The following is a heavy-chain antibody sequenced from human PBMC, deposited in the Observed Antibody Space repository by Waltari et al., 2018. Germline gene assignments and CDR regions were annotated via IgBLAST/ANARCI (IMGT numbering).Heavy chain of an antibody. CDR1: GYTFTSYG. V-gene: IGHV1-18*01. Sequence: QVQLVQSGAEVKKPGASVKVSCKASGYTFTSYGISWVRQAPGQGLEWMGWISADDGNKNDAQKRQGMVTMTTETSTSTAYMELRSLRSDDTAVYYWAREAPPYYDILTGYSDYWGQGTLVTVSS. CDR2: ISADDGNK. J-gene: IGHJ4*02. D-gene: IGHD3-9*01. CDR3: AREAPPYYDILTGYSDY.